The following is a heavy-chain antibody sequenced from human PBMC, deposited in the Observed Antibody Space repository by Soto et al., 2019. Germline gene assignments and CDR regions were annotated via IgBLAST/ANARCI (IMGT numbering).Heavy chain of an antibody. J-gene: IGHJ4*02. CDR3: ARGLHSRFDY. D-gene: IGHD2-21*01. CDR2: IWYDGNNK. Sequence: QVQLVESGGGVVQPGGSLRLSCAASGFTFSNYGMHWVRQAPGKGLEWVAVIWYDGNNKYYVDSVKVRFTISRDNSNNTLYVQMTSRRAEDTAVYYCARGLHSRFDYWGQGTLVTVSS. V-gene: IGHV3-33*01. CDR1: GFTFSNYG.